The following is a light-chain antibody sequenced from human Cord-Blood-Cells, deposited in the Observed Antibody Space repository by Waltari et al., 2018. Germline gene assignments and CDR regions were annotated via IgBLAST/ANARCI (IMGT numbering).Light chain of an antibody. CDR3: QSYDSSLSGSV. CDR1: SSNIGAGYD. V-gene: IGLV1-40*01. Sequence: QSVLTQPPSVSGAPGQRVTISCTGSSSNIGAGYDVPWYQQLPGTAPKLLIYGNSNRPSGVPDRFSGSKSGTSASLAITGLQAEDEADYYYQSYDSSLSGSVFGGGTKLTVL. J-gene: IGLJ3*02. CDR2: GNS.